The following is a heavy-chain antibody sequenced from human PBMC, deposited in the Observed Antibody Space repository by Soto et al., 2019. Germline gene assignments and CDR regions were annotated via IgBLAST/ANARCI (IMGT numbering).Heavy chain of an antibody. J-gene: IGHJ6*02. V-gene: IGHV1-69*13. D-gene: IGHD6-6*01. CDR3: ARDRGIAARPYYYYYYGMDV. CDR1: GGTFSSYA. CDR2: IIPIFGTA. Sequence: GASVKVSCKASGGTFSSYAISWVRQAPGQGLEWMGGIIPIFGTANYAQKLQGRVTITADESTSTAYMELSSLRSEDTAVYYCARDRGIAARPYYYYYYGMDVWGQGTTVTVSS.